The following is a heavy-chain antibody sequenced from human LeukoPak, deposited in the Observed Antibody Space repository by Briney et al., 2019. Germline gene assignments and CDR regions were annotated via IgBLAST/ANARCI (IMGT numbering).Heavy chain of an antibody. V-gene: IGHV3-53*01. J-gene: IGHJ6*02. CDR1: GFTVSNNY. Sequence: GGSLRLSCAASGFTVSNNYMSWVRQAPGKGLEWVSVIYSGGSTYYADSVKGRFTISRDNSKNTLYLQMNSLRAEDTAVYYCATLRYSSGMDVWGQGTTVTVSS. D-gene: IGHD1-14*01. CDR2: IYSGGST. CDR3: ATLRYSSGMDV.